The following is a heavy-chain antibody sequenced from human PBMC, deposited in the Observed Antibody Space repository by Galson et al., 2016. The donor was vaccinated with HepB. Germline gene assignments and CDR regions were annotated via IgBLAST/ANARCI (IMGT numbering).Heavy chain of an antibody. D-gene: IGHD5-18*01. J-gene: IGHJ4*02. CDR3: ARGHSYGFGDF. Sequence: SVKVSCKASGYTFTSYYINWVRQAPGQGLEWMGWVSAYNGKTTYAENLQGRVTMTTDTSTSTAYMELRSLTSDDTAVYYCARGHSYGFGDFWGQGTLVTVSS. V-gene: IGHV1-18*04. CDR1: GYTFTSYY. CDR2: VSAYNGKT.